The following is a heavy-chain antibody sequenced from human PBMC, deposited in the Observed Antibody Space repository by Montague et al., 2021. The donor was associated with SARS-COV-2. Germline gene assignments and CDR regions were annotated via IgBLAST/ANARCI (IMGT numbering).Heavy chain of an antibody. CDR2: IYYSGST. J-gene: IGHJ2*01. Sequence: TLSLTCTVSGGSISSGGYYWGWIRQHPGKGLEWIGYIYYSGSTYYNPSLKSRVTISVDTSKNQFSLKLSPVTAADTAVYYCARVLGGYCSGGSCYRGWYFDLWGRGTLVTVSS. V-gene: IGHV4-31*03. CDR1: GGSISSGGYY. CDR3: ARVLGGYCSGGSCYRGWYFDL. D-gene: IGHD2-15*01.